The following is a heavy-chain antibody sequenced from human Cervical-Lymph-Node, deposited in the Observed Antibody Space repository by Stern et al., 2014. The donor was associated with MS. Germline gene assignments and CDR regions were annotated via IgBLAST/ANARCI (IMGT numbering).Heavy chain of an antibody. J-gene: IGHJ6*02. CDR1: GYIFTGYY. D-gene: IGHD3-3*01. CDR3: ARDQRGITIFGVVTDYYYLGMDV. Sequence: VQLVESGAEVKKPGASVKVSCKTSGYIFTGYYIHWVRQAPGQGLEWMAWINPTTGGTKYAQKFQDRVTMSRDTSISTAYVELSSLTSDDTAVYYCARDQRGITIFGVVTDYYYLGMDVWGQGTTVTVSS. V-gene: IGHV1-2*02. CDR2: INPTTGGT.